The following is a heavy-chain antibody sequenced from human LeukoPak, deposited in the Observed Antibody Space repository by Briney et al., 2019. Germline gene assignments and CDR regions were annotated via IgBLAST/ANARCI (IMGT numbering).Heavy chain of an antibody. D-gene: IGHD6-13*01. J-gene: IGHJ5*02. CDR3: ARGRDSSSWYWFDP. V-gene: IGHV1-2*02. CDR2: MNPNSGGT. CDR1: GYTFTSYD. Sequence: ASVKVSCKASGYTFTSYDINWVRQATGQGLEWMGWMNPNSGGTNYAQKFQGRVTMTRDTSISTAYMELSRLRSDDTAVYYCARGRDSSSWYWFDPWGQGTLVTVSS.